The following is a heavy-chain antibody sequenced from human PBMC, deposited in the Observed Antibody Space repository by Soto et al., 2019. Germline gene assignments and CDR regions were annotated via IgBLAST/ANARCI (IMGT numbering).Heavy chain of an antibody. D-gene: IGHD3-9*01. V-gene: IGHV3-21*01. CDR3: ASWELRYFDWLTPRDY. J-gene: IGHJ4*02. CDR1: GFTFSSYS. Sequence: GGSLRLSCAASGFTFSSYSMNWVRQAPGKGLEWVSSISSSSSYIYYADSVKGRFTISRDNAKNSLYLQMNSLRAEDTAVYYCASWELRYFDWLTPRDYWGQGTLVTVSS. CDR2: ISSSSSYI.